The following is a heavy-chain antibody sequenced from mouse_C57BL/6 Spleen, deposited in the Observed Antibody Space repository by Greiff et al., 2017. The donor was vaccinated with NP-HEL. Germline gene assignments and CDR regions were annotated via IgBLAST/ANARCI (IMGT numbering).Heavy chain of an antibody. D-gene: IGHD1-1*01. V-gene: IGHV5-9-1*02. J-gene: IGHJ4*01. CDR1: GFTFSSYA. CDR3: TREGGTTVVGRAVMDY. CDR2: ISSGGDYI. Sequence: EVKVVESGEGLVKPGGSLKLSCAASGFTFSSYAMSWVRQTPEKRLEWVAYISSGGDYIYYADTVKGRFTISRDNARNTLYLQMSSLKAEDTAMYYCTREGGTTVVGRAVMDYWGQGTSVTVSS.